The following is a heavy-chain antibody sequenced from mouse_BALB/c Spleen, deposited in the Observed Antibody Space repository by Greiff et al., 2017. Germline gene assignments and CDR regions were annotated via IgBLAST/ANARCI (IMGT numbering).Heavy chain of an antibody. CDR2: ISSGSSTI. J-gene: IGHJ2*01. D-gene: IGHD2-10*02. Sequence: DVMLVESGGGLVQPGGSRKLSCAASGFTFSSFGMHWVRQAPEKGLEWVAYISSGSSTIYYADTVKGRFTISRDNPKNTLFLQMTSLRSEDTAMYYCARSVSVWFDYWGQGTTLTVSS. CDR3: ARSVSVWFDY. V-gene: IGHV5-17*02. CDR1: GFTFSSFG.